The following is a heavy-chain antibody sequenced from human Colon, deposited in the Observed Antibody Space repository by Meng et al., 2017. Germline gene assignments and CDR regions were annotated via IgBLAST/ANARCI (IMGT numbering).Heavy chain of an antibody. CDR1: GESFSGDS. Sequence: QVQLQQWGAGLLKPSETLSLTCAVYGESFSGDSWGWIRQPPGKGMEWIGEINHSGRTNYNPSLKSRLTISVDTSKNQFSLNLRSVTAADTAVYFCGRPEGRWGQGTLVTVSS. CDR3: GRPEGR. D-gene: IGHD6-6*01. CDR2: INHSGRT. V-gene: IGHV4-34*01. J-gene: IGHJ4*02.